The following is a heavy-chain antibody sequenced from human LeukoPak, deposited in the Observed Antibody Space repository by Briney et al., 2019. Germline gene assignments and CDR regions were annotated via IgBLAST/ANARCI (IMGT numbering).Heavy chain of an antibody. CDR2: IDTTGRSV. J-gene: IGHJ4*02. CDR1: GFSFGSYG. CDR3: ARKLAL. Sequence: PGGSLRLSCAASGFSFGSYGMNWVRQAPGQGLEWVSCIDTTGRSVYYADSGKGRFTVSRDNANHSVFLQMNSLRDDDTAVYFCARKLALWGQGTMVTVSP. V-gene: IGHV3-48*02.